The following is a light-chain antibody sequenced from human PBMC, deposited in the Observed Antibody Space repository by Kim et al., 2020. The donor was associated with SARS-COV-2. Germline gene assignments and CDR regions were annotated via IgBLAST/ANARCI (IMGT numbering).Light chain of an antibody. V-gene: IGLV2-8*01. J-gene: IGLJ1*01. CDR2: EVT. CDR1: SSDFGTYNY. Sequence: QSALTQPPSVSGSPGQSVAISCSGTSSDFGTYNYVSWYQQHPGKAPKLMIFEVTKRPSGVPDRFSASMSGNTASLTISGLQPEDEADYYCTSHANNNYIFGTGTKVTVL. CDR3: TSHANNNYI.